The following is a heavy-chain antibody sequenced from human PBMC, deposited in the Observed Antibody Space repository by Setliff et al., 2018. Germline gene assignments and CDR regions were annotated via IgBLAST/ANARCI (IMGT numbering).Heavy chain of an antibody. CDR2: INTNTGNP. CDR1: GYTFTTYA. D-gene: IGHD3-10*01. Sequence: ASVKVSCKASGYTFTTYAISWMRQAPGQGLERMGWINTNTGNPSYAQGFTGRFVFSLDTSVSTAYLQISSLKAEDTALYYRARASRFGTIKYRGDYYMDVWGKGTTVTVSS. CDR3: ARASRFGTIKYRGDYYMDV. V-gene: IGHV7-4-1*02. J-gene: IGHJ6*03.